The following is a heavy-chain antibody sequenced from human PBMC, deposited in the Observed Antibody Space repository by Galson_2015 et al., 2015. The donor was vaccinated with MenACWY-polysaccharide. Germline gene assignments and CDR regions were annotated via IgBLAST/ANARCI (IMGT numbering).Heavy chain of an antibody. CDR3: AVHCSSTSCYSPLSRL. D-gene: IGHD2-2*01. V-gene: IGHV3-74*01. CDR1: EFTFSRYW. CDR2: IDSDGSST. J-gene: IGHJ3*01. Sequence: LRLSCAASEFTFSRYWMNWVRQAPGKGLVWVSRIDSDGSSTSYADSVKGRFTISRDNAKNTLYLQMNSLRAEDTAVYYCAVHCSSTSCYSPLSRLWGQGTMVTVSS.